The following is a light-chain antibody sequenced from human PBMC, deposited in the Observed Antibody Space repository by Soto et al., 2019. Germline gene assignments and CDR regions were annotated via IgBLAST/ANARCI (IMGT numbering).Light chain of an antibody. J-gene: IGKJ4*01. V-gene: IGKV1-39*01. Sequence: DIQMTQSPSSLSASIGDKLTISCRANQSISHFLNWYQKKPGEVPKLLIYAASRLQSGVPSRFSGSGSETDFALTINSLQPEDFATYYCQQSYTTPRLSFGGGTKVDIK. CDR3: QQSYTTPRLS. CDR2: AAS. CDR1: QSISHF.